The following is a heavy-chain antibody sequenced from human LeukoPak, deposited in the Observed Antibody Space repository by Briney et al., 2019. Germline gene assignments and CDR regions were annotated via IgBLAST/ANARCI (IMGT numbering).Heavy chain of an antibody. J-gene: IGHJ4*02. D-gene: IGHD2-2*01. CDR2: ISSSSSTI. CDR1: GFTFSSYS. CDR3: AKVKSSTLFDY. V-gene: IGHV3-48*04. Sequence: GGSLSLSCAASGFTFSSYSMNWVRQAPGRGLEWVSYISSSSSTIYYADSVRGRFTISRDNAKNTLYLQMNSLRAEDTAVYYCAKVKSSTLFDYWGQGTLVTVSS.